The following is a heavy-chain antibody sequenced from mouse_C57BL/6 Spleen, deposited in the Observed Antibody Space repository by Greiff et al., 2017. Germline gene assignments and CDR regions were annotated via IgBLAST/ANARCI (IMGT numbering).Heavy chain of an antibody. CDR1: GFTFSSYG. Sequence: EVMLVESGGDLVKPGGSLKLSCAASGFTFSSYGMSWVRQTPDKRLEWVATISSGGSYTYYPDSVKGRFTISRDNAKNTLYLQMSSLKSEDTAMYYCARQNYYGSSSPFAYWGQGTLVTVSA. CDR3: ARQNYYGSSSPFAY. J-gene: IGHJ3*01. V-gene: IGHV5-6*01. D-gene: IGHD1-1*01. CDR2: ISSGGSYT.